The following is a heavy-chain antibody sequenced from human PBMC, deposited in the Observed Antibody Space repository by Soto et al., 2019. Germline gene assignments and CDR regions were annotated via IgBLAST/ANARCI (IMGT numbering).Heavy chain of an antibody. Sequence: QVQLVQSGAEVKKPGASVKVSCKASGYTFTSYYMHWVRQAPGQGLEWMGIINPSGGSTSYAQKFQGRVTMTRDTSTSTVYMELSSLRSEDTAVHYCARTYCSGGSCSINWFDPWGQGTLVTVSS. CDR1: GYTFTSYY. CDR3: ARTYCSGGSCSINWFDP. V-gene: IGHV1-46*01. J-gene: IGHJ5*02. D-gene: IGHD2-15*01. CDR2: INPSGGST.